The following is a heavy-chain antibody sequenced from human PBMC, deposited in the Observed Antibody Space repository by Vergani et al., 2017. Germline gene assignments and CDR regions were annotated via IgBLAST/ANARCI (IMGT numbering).Heavy chain of an antibody. CDR2: ISGSGGST. D-gene: IGHD2-2*01. V-gene: IGHV3-23*04. Sequence: EVQLVESGGGVVRPGGSLRLSCAASGFTFDDYGMSWVRQAPGKGLEWVSAISGSGGSTYYADSVKGRFTISRDNSKNTLYLQMNSLRAEDTAVYYCAKREYHPGDYYYYYMDVWGKGTTVTVSS. J-gene: IGHJ6*03. CDR1: GFTFDDYG. CDR3: AKREYHPGDYYYYYMDV.